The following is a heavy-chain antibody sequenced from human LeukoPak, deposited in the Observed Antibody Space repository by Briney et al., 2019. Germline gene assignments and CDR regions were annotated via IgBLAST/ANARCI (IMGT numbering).Heavy chain of an antibody. CDR3: ARDERPLLWFGELFD. D-gene: IGHD3-10*01. Sequence: GGSLRLSCAASGFTFSSCAMSWVRQAPGKGLEWVSVIYSGGSTYYADSVKGRFTISRDNSKNTLYLQMNSLRAEDTAVYYCARDERPLLWFGELFDWGQGTLVTVSS. CDR2: IYSGGST. CDR1: GFTFSSCA. V-gene: IGHV3-66*02. J-gene: IGHJ4*02.